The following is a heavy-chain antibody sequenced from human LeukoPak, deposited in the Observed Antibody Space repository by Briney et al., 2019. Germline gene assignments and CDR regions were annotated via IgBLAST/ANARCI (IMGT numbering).Heavy chain of an antibody. Sequence: GGSLRLSCAASGFTFNTFNMNWVRQAPGKGPEWVSAIRGGGGSAFYADSVKGRFTISRDNSKYTLFLQMNSLRAEDTAVYYCARDPNGDYIGAFDMWGPGTMVTVSS. D-gene: IGHD4-17*01. CDR2: IRGGGGSA. CDR1: GFTFNTFN. J-gene: IGHJ3*02. CDR3: ARDPNGDYIGAFDM. V-gene: IGHV3-23*01.